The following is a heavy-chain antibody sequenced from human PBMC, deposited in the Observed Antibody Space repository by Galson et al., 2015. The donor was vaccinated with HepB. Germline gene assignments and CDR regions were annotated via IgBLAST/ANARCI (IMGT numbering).Heavy chain of an antibody. J-gene: IGHJ4*02. CDR3: ARLYCSSTSCYSCFDY. CDR2: IKQDGSEK. V-gene: IGHV3-7*01. CDR1: GFTFSSYW. Sequence: SLRLSCAASGFTFSSYWMSWVRQAPGKGLEWVANIKQDGSEKYYVDSVKGRFTISRDNAKNSLYLQMNSLRAEDTALYYCARLYCSSTSCYSCFDYWGQGTLVTVSS. D-gene: IGHD2-2*01.